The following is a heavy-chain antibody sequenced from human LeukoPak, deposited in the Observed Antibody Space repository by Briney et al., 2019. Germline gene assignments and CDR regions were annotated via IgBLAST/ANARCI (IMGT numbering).Heavy chain of an antibody. D-gene: IGHD1-26*01. J-gene: IGHJ6*03. CDR2: IYHSGST. CDR1: GGSISSSNW. V-gene: IGHV4-4*02. Sequence: SETLSLTCAVSGGSISSSNWWSWVRQPPGKGLEWIGEIYHSGSTNYNPSLKSRVTISLDTSKNQFSLKLSSVTAADTAVYYCARATGATTQYYYFYYMDVWGEGTTVTVSS. CDR3: ARATGATTQYYYFYYMDV.